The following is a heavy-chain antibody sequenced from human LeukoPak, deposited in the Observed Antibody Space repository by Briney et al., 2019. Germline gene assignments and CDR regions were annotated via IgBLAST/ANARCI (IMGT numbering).Heavy chain of an antibody. CDR2: INHSGST. J-gene: IGHJ4*02. V-gene: IGHV4-34*01. Sequence: SETLSLTCAVYGGSFSGYYWSWIRQPPGKGLEWIGEINHSGSTNYNPSLKSRVTISVDTSKNQFSLKLSSVTAADTAVYYCATAAAGFDYWCQGTLVTVSS. CDR1: GGSFSGYY. D-gene: IGHD6-13*01. CDR3: ATAAAGFDY.